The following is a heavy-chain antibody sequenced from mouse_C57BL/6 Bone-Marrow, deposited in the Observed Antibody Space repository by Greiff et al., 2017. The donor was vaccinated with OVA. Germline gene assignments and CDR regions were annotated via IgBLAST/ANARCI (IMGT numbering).Heavy chain of an antibody. CDR2: IDPSDSYT. Sequence: QVQLQQPGAELVRPGTSVKLSCKASGYTFTSYWMHWVKQRPGQGLAWIGVIDPSDSYTNYNQKFKGKATLTVDTSSSTAYMQLSSLTSEDSAVYYCARREGGNYDYFDYWGQGTTLTVSS. V-gene: IGHV1-59*01. CDR3: ARREGGNYDYFDY. D-gene: IGHD2-1*01. CDR1: GYTFTSYW. J-gene: IGHJ2*01.